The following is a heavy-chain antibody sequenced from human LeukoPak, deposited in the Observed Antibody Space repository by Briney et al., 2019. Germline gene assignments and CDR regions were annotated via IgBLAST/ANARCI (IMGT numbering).Heavy chain of an antibody. V-gene: IGHV3-23*01. Sequence: QTGGSLRLSCAASGFTFSVYSMSWVRQAPGKGLEWVSTISGSDGTTYYADSVKGRFTISRDNSKNTLYLQMSSLRAEDTAVYYCAKENTNFGVVTRFDYWGQGTLLAVSS. CDR2: ISGSDGTT. CDR3: AKENTNFGVVTRFDY. D-gene: IGHD3-3*01. CDR1: GFTFSVYS. J-gene: IGHJ4*02.